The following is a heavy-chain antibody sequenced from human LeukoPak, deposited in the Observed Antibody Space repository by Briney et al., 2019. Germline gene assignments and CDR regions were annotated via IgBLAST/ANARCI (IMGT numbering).Heavy chain of an antibody. Sequence: SVKVSCKASGGTFSSYTISWVRQAPGQGLEWMGRIIPILGIANYAQKFQGRVTITAGKSTSTAYMELSSLRSEDTAVYYCARVKGVGWYFNYWGQGTLVTVSS. V-gene: IGHV1-69*02. CDR3: ARVKGVGWYFNY. J-gene: IGHJ4*02. D-gene: IGHD2-8*01. CDR1: GGTFSSYT. CDR2: IIPILGIA.